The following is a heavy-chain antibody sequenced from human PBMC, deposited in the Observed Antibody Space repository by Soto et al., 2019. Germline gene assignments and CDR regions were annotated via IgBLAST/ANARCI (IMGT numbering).Heavy chain of an antibody. J-gene: IGHJ6*02. CDR3: ARDRPPGYCSSTSCYRGLYYGMDV. V-gene: IGHV1-18*01. CDR2: ISAYNGNT. D-gene: IGHD2-2*02. Sequence: QVQLVQSGAEVKKPGASVKVSCKASGYTFTSYGISWVRQAPGQGLEWMGWISAYNGNTNYAQKLQGRVTMTKDTSTSTAYMELRSLRSDDTAVYYCARDRPPGYCSSTSCYRGLYYGMDVWGQGITVTVSS. CDR1: GYTFTSYG.